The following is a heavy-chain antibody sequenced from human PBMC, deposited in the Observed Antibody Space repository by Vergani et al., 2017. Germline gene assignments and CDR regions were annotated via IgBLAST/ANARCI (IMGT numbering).Heavy chain of an antibody. J-gene: IGHJ1*01. CDR2: MNPNSGNT. V-gene: IGHV1-8*01. D-gene: IGHD2-15*01. Sequence: QVQLVQSGAEVKKPGASVKVSCKASGYTFTSYDINWVRQATGQGLEWMGWMNPNSGNTGYAQKFQGRVTMTRNTSISTAYMELSSLRSEDTAVYYWASRYCSGGSCYWXFQHWGQGTLVTVSS. CDR3: ASRYCSGGSCYWXFQH. CDR1: GYTFTSYD.